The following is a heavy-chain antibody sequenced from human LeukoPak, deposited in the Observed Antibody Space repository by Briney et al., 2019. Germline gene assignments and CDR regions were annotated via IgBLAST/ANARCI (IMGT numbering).Heavy chain of an antibody. CDR1: GFTFSSYG. V-gene: IGHV3-30*02. CDR3: AKVRASNYYDSSGYYFDY. Sequence: PGGSLRLSCAASGFTFSSYGMHWVRQAPGKGLEWVAFIRYDGSNKYYADSVKGRFTISRDNSKNTLYLQMNSLRAEDTAVYYCAKVRASNYYDSSGYYFDYWGQGTLVTVSS. J-gene: IGHJ4*02. CDR2: IRYDGSNK. D-gene: IGHD3-22*01.